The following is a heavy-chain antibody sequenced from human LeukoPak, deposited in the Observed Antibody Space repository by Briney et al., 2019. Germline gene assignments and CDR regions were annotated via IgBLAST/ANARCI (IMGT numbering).Heavy chain of an antibody. CDR3: ARTRGIAVAGALSVGY. D-gene: IGHD6-19*01. J-gene: IGHJ4*02. CDR1: GYTFTGYY. V-gene: IGHV1-2*02. CDR2: INPNSGGT. Sequence: ASVKVSCKASGYTFTGYYMHWVRQAPGQGPEWMGWINPNSGGTNYAQKFQGRVTMTRDTSISTAHMELSGLRSDDTAVYYCARTRGIAVAGALSVGYWGQGTLVTVSS.